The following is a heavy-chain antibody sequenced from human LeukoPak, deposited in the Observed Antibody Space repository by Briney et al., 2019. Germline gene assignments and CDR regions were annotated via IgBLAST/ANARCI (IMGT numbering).Heavy chain of an antibody. Sequence: SETLSLTCTVSGGSISSYYWSWIRQPPGKGLEWIGYICYSGSTNYNPSLKSRVTISVDTSKNQFSLKLSSVTAADTAVYYCARGDFYYMDVWGKGTTVTVSS. J-gene: IGHJ6*03. CDR3: ARGDFYYMDV. CDR1: GGSISSYY. V-gene: IGHV4-59*01. CDR2: ICYSGST.